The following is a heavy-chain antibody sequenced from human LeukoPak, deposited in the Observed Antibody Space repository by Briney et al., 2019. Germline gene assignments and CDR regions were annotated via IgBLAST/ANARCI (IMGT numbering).Heavy chain of an antibody. CDR1: GGSISSSSYY. V-gene: IGHV4-39*01. Sequence: SETLSLTCTVSGGSISSSSYYWSWIRQPPVKGLEWIGSIYYSGSTYYNPSLKSRVTISVDTSKNQFSPKLSSVTAADTAVYYCARNSSLEAYCGGDCYSDDNDAFDIWGQGTMVTVSS. J-gene: IGHJ3*02. CDR2: IYYSGST. CDR3: ARNSSLEAYCGGDCYSDDNDAFDI. D-gene: IGHD2-21*02.